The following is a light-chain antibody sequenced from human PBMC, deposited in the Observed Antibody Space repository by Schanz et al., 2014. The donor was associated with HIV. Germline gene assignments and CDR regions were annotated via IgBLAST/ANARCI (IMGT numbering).Light chain of an antibody. V-gene: IGLV2-8*01. Sequence: QSALTQPPSASGSPGQSVTITCTGTSSDVGGYDFVSWYQQHPGKAPKLMIYEVTKRPLGVPNRFSGSKSGNTASLTVSGLQAEDEADYYCCSYTTTSTYVFGAGTKLTVL. CDR3: CSYTTTSTYV. CDR2: EVT. CDR1: SSDVGGYDF. J-gene: IGLJ1*01.